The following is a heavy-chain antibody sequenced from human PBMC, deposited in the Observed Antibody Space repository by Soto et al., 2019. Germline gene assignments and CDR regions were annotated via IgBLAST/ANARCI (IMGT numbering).Heavy chain of an antibody. CDR3: ARLSRMDV. D-gene: IGHD3-16*02. CDR1: VFSLSEYW. V-gene: IGHV3-74*01. CDR2: INSDGSST. Sequence: WWSLRLSCLVSVFSLSEYWMNWVRQAPGKGLVWVSRINSDGSSTNYADSVKGRFTISRDNAKNTLYLQMNSLRAEDTAMYYCARLSRMDVWGQGTTVTVSS. J-gene: IGHJ6*02.